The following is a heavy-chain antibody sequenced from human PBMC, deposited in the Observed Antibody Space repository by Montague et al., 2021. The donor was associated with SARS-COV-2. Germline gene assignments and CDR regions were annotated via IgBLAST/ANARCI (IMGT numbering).Heavy chain of an antibody. Sequence: SETLSLTCTVSGGSVSSYYWSWIRQPPGKGLQWLGYIYYSGSTDYNPSLKSRVTMSVDTSKNQLSLRLNSVTTADTAVYFCARAGGFCDYWSGYSSSAGFFDPWGQGILVTVSS. D-gene: IGHD3-3*01. CDR3: ARAGGFCDYWSGYSSSAGFFDP. V-gene: IGHV4-59*02. CDR2: IYYSGST. J-gene: IGHJ5*02. CDR1: GGSVSSYY.